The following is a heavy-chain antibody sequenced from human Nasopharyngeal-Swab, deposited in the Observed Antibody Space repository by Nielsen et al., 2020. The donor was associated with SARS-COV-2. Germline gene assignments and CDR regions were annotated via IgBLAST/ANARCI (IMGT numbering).Heavy chain of an antibody. CDR1: GYTFTSYG. J-gene: IGHJ4*02. CDR3: ARLSYCGGDCYWSFIDY. Sequence: ASVKVSCKASGYTFTSYGISWVRQAPGQGLEWMGWISAYNGNTNHAQKLQGRVTMTTDTSTSTAYMELRSLRSDDTAVYYCARLSYCGGDCYWSFIDYWGQGTLVTVSS. D-gene: IGHD2-21*02. CDR2: ISAYNGNT. V-gene: IGHV1-18*04.